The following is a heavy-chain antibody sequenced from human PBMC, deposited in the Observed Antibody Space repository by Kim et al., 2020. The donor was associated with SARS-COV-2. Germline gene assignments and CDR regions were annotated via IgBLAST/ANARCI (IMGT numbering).Heavy chain of an antibody. D-gene: IGHD3-9*01. Sequence: GGSLRLSCAASGLNFNTKGMNWVRQAPGKGLEWVADIWNDGSKDFYADSVKGRFTISRDNSKNTLYLQMNDLRDEDTAVYYCASDRRYYDILTGYCHGVWGQGTTVTVSS. CDR2: IWNDGSKD. CDR1: GLNFNTKG. J-gene: IGHJ6*02. CDR3: ASDRRYYDILTGYCHGV. V-gene: IGHV3-33*01.